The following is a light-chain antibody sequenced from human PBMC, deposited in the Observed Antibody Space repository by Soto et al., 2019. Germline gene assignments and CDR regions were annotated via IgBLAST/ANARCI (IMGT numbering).Light chain of an antibody. J-gene: IGLJ1*01. V-gene: IGLV1-40*01. CDR2: GNS. Sequence: QSVLTQPPSVSGAPGQRVTISCTGSSSNIGAGYGVHWYQHLPGTAPKLLTYGNSNRPSGVPDRFSGSKSGPSASLAITGLQADDEADYYCQSYDSSLSAPYVFGTGTKVTVL. CDR1: SSNIGAGYG. CDR3: QSYDSSLSAPYV.